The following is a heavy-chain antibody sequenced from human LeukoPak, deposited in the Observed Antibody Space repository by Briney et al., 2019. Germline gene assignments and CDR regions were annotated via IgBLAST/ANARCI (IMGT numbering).Heavy chain of an antibody. V-gene: IGHV4-59*01. CDR3: VRGFYSPHY. CDR1: GGXISSDY. D-gene: IGHD4-11*01. CDR2: IYYSGRT. Sequence: SETLSLTCTVSGGXISSDYCSWIRQPPGKGLEWIGYIYYSGRTYYNPSLKSRITISVDTSKNQFSLKLSSVTAADTAVYYCVRGFYSPHYWGQGILVTVSS. J-gene: IGHJ4*02.